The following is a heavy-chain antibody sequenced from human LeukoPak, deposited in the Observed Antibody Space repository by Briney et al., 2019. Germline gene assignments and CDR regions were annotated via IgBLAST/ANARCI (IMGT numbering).Heavy chain of an antibody. CDR1: GFTFNSYA. V-gene: IGHV3-23*01. CDR2: VSGSGGIT. Sequence: GGSLRLSCAASGFTFNSYAMTWVRQAPGKGLEWVSHVSGSGGITYYADSVKGRFTISRDNSKNTLYLQMNSLRAGDTAVYYCAKTTAGNSSGRNPGWPVDYWGQGALVTVSS. D-gene: IGHD6-19*01. J-gene: IGHJ4*02. CDR3: AKTTAGNSSGRNPGWPVDY.